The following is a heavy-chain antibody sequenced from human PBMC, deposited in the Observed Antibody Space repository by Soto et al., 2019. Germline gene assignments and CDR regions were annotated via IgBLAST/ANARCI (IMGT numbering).Heavy chain of an antibody. CDR1: GFTFSSYA. Sequence: QVQLVESGGGVVQPGRSLRLSCAASGFTFSSYAMHWVRQAPGKGLEWVAVISYDGSNKYYADSVKGRFTISRDNSKNTLYLQMNSLRAEDTAVYYCARDRYDFWREHAGYFQHWGQGTLVTVSS. CDR3: ARDRYDFWREHAGYFQH. D-gene: IGHD3-3*01. J-gene: IGHJ1*01. CDR2: ISYDGSNK. V-gene: IGHV3-30-3*01.